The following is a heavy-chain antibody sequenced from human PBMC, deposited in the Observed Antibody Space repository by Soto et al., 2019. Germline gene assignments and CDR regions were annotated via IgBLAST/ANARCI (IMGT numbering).Heavy chain of an antibody. CDR2: IYYSGST. J-gene: IGHJ5*02. CDR3: ARDDAGYSYGYH. Sequence: QVQLQESGPGLVKPSETLSLTCTVSGGSVSSGSYYWSWIRQPPGKGLEWIGYIYYSGSTNYNPSLKRRVTKSVDTSKNQFSLKLSSVTAADTAVYYCARDDAGYSYGYHWGQGTLVTVSS. CDR1: GGSVSSGSYY. V-gene: IGHV4-61*01. D-gene: IGHD5-18*01.